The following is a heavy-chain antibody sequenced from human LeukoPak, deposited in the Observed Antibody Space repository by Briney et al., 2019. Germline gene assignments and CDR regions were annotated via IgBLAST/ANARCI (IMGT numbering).Heavy chain of an antibody. D-gene: IGHD5-18*01. CDR3: ARGGGYSYGSGY. CDR2: ISSSSSYI. J-gene: IGHJ4*02. Sequence: PGGSLRLSCAASGFTFSSYSMNWVRQAPGKGLEWVSSISSSSSYIYYADSVKGRFTISRGNAKNSLYLQMNSLRAEDTAVYYCARGGGYSYGSGYWGQGTLVTVSS. V-gene: IGHV3-21*01. CDR1: GFTFSSYS.